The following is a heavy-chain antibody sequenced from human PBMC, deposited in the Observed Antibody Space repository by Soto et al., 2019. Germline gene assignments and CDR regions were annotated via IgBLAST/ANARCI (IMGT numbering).Heavy chain of an antibody. D-gene: IGHD6-13*01. J-gene: IGHJ4*02. CDR3: ARGPRSSSWYWAY. CDR2: VNAGNGNT. CDR1: GYTFTSYA. Sequence: ASVKVSCKASGYTFTSYAMHWVRQAPGQRLEWMGWVNAGNGNTKYSQKFQGRVTITRDTSASTAYMELSSLRSEDTAVYYCARGPRSSSWYWAYWGQGTLVTVSS. V-gene: IGHV1-3*01.